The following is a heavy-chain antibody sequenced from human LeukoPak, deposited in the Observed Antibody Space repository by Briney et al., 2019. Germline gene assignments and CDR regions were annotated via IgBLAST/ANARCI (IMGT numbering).Heavy chain of an antibody. CDR1: GFTVNTNY. D-gene: IGHD2-21*01. CDR2: IHSGGTT. CDR3: ARGRRLGGDYYPIDF. J-gene: IGHJ4*02. Sequence: GGSLRLSCAASGFTVNTNYVSWVRQAPGKGLEWVSVIHSGGTTYYADSVKGRFTISRDNSKNTVYLQMNSLRAEDTAVYFCARGRRLGGDYYPIDFWGQGTLVTVSS. V-gene: IGHV3-53*01.